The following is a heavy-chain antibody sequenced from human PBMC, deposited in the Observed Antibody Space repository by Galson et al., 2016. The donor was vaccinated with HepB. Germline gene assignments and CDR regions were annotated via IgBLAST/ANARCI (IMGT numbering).Heavy chain of an antibody. Sequence: SLRLSCAASGFTFSSYAMHWVRQAPGKGLEYVSAISSNGGSTYYADSGKGRFTISSDNSKNTLYLQMGSLRAEDMAVYYCARSLTLYCISTTCYGNYYGMDVWGQGTTVTVSS. D-gene: IGHD2-2*01. V-gene: IGHV3-64*02. J-gene: IGHJ6*02. CDR2: ISSNGGST. CDR1: GFTFSSYA. CDR3: ARSLTLYCISTTCYGNYYGMDV.